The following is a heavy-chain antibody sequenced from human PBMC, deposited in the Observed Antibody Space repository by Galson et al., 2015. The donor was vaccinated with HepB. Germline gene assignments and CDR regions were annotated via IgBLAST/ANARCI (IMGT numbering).Heavy chain of an antibody. J-gene: IGHJ4*02. CDR1: GYSFTSYW. D-gene: IGHD7-27*01. CDR3: ARRSGAYFDY. Sequence: QSGAEVKKPGESLKISCEVSGYSFTSYWIGWVRQMHGKGLEWMGIIYPGNADTRYSPSFQGQVTMSADTSISTAYLQWSSLKASDTAIYYCARRSGAYFDYWGQGTQVTVTS. CDR2: IYPGNADT. V-gene: IGHV5-51*03.